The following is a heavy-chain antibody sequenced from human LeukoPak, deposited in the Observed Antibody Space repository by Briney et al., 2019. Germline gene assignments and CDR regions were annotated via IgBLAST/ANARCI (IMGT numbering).Heavy chain of an antibody. D-gene: IGHD3-9*01. CDR3: AREGPRGQYFDWHHKKYYFDY. CDR1: GGSIGSGTYY. CDR2: IYYSGST. V-gene: IGHV4-39*07. Sequence: SETLSLTCTVSGGSIGSGTYYWGWIRQPPGKGLEWIGSIYYSGSTYYNPSLKSRVTISVDTSKNQFSLKLSSVTAADTAVYYCAREGPRGQYFDWHHKKYYFDYWGQGTLVTVSS. J-gene: IGHJ4*02.